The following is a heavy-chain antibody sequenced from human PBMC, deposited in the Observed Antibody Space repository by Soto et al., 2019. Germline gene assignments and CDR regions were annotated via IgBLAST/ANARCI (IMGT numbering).Heavy chain of an antibody. V-gene: IGHV1-69*02. J-gene: IGHJ3*02. CDR3: ASRGTMVRGVIWDAFDI. Sequence: QVQLVQSGAEVKKPGSSVKVSCKASGGTFSSYTISWVRQAPGQGLEWMGRIIPILGIANYAQKFQGRVTITADKSTSAPCMEVGGLRSEDTAGYYCASRGTMVRGVIWDAFDIWGQGTMVTVSS. CDR2: IIPILGIA. CDR1: GGTFSSYT. D-gene: IGHD3-10*01.